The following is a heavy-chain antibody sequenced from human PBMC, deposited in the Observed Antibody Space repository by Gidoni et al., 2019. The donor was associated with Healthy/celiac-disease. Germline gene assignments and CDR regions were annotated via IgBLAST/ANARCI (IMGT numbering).Heavy chain of an antibody. CDR1: GNSFTSYW. CDR3: ARLSEPGYSSSWYDY. Sequence: EVQLVQSGAEVKKPGEALKISRKGSGNSFTSYWIGWVRQMPGKGLEWMVIIYPGDSDTRYSPSFQGQVTISADKSISTAYLQWSSLKASDTAMYYCARLSEPGYSSSWYDYWGQGTLVTVSS. J-gene: IGHJ4*02. CDR2: IYPGDSDT. D-gene: IGHD6-13*01. V-gene: IGHV5-51*01.